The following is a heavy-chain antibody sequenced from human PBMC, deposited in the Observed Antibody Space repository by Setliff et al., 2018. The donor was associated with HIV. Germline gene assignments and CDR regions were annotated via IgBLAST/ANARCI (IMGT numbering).Heavy chain of an antibody. CDR3: GIRISISVIWAFDY. J-gene: IGHJ4*02. CDR2: IGRTPGTI. CDR1: GFTFNNYA. V-gene: IGHV3-23*01. Sequence: GGSLRLSCEASGFTFNNYAMTWVRQAPGKGLEWVSAIGRTPGTIYYADSVKGRFAISRDNSMNTLSLQMNSLRAEDTAVYYCGIRISISVIWAFDYWGQGMLVTVSS. D-gene: IGHD3-3*01.